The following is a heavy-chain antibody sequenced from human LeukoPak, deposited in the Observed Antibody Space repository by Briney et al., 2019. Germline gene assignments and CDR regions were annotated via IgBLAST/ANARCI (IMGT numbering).Heavy chain of an antibody. V-gene: IGHV4-39*07. CDR2: IYYSGST. J-gene: IGHJ4*02. CDR3: ARGGPGIAAAGPVMGWGFDY. CDR1: GGSISSSSYY. Sequence: PSETLSLTCTVSGGSISSSSYYWGWIRQPPGKGLEWIGSIYYSGSTYYNPSLKSRVTISVDTSKNQFSLKLSSVTAADTAVYYCARGGPGIAAAGPVMGWGFDYWGQGTLVTVSS. D-gene: IGHD6-13*01.